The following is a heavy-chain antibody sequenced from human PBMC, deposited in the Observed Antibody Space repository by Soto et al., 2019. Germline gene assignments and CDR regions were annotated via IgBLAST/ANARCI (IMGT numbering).Heavy chain of an antibody. CDR1: GYSFSTSW. CDR3: ATRAEYYDFWSGYYGA. J-gene: IGHJ5*02. Sequence: PGESLKISCKGSGYSFSTSWIGWVRQMSGKGLGWMGTIYPSDSDTRYSPSFQGQVIISADKSTSTAYLQWRSLKASDTAMYYCATRAEYYDFWSGYYGAWGQGTLVTVSS. CDR2: IYPSDSDT. D-gene: IGHD3-3*01. V-gene: IGHV5-51*01.